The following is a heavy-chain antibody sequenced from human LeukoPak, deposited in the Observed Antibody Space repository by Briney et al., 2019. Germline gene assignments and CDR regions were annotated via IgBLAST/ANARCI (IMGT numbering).Heavy chain of an antibody. V-gene: IGHV3-74*01. J-gene: IGHJ3*02. D-gene: IGHD3-3*01. CDR3: ARGSTIFGVVNDGFDI. CDR1: GFTFSSYW. Sequence: GGSLRLSCAASGFTFSSYWMNWVRQAPGKGLVWVSRIDTDGSSTTYADSVKGRFTISRDNAKNTLYLQMNSLRAEDTAVYYCARGSTIFGVVNDGFDIWGQGTKVTVSS. CDR2: IDTDGSST.